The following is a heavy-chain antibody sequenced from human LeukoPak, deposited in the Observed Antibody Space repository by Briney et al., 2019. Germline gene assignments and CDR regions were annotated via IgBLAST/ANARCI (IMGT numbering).Heavy chain of an antibody. J-gene: IGHJ4*02. CDR3: ARGITMVRGVPY. CDR1: GYTFTGYY. Sequence: ASVKVSCKASGYTFTGYYMHWVRQAPGQGLEWMGRINPNSGGTNYAQKFQGRVTMTRDTSISTAYMELSRLRSDDTAVYCCARGITMVRGVPYWGQGTLVTVSS. CDR2: INPNSGGT. V-gene: IGHV1-2*06. D-gene: IGHD3-10*01.